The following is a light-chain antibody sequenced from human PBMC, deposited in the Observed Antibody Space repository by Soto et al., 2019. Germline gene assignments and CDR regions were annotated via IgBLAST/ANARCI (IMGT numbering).Light chain of an antibody. V-gene: IGKV1-33*01. CDR1: QDISNY. Sequence: DNQMSQSPYSLSASVGDRVTITCQASQDISNYLNWYQQKPGKAPKLLIYDASNLETGVPSRFSGSGSGTDFTFAISSLQPEDIATYYCQQYDKRLTFGPGTKVDIK. CDR3: QQYDKRLT. CDR2: DAS. J-gene: IGKJ3*01.